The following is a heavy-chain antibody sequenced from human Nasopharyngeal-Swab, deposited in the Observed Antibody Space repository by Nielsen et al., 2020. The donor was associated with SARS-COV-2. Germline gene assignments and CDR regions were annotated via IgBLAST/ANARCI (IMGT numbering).Heavy chain of an antibody. D-gene: IGHD3-3*01. CDR3: ARTDTHTIFGVAIGYNWFDP. CDR2: INTNTGNP. J-gene: IGHJ5*02. Sequence: ASVKVSCKASGYTFTSYAMNWVRQAPGQGLEWMGWINTNTGNPTYAQGFTGRFVFSLDTSVSPAYLQISSLKAEDTAVYYCARTDTHTIFGVAIGYNWFDPWGQGTLVTVSS. CDR1: GYTFTSYA. V-gene: IGHV7-4-1*02.